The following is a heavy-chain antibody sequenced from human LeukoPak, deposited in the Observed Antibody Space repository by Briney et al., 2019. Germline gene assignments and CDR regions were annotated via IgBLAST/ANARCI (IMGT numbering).Heavy chain of an antibody. CDR2: IKQDGSEK. CDR3: ARDQGLYGDYYFDY. CDR1: GFTFSSYW. Sequence: GGSLRLSCAASGFTFSSYWMSWVRQAPGKGLEWVANIKQDGSEKYYVDSVKGRFTISRDNAKNSLYLQMNSLRAEDTAVYYCARDQGLYGDYYFDYWGQGTLVTVSS. J-gene: IGHJ4*02. V-gene: IGHV3-7*01. D-gene: IGHD4-17*01.